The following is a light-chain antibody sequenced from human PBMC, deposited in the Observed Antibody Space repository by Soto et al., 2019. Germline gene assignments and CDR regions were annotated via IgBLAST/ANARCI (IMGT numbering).Light chain of an antibody. V-gene: IGKV2-30*01. CDR1: QSLVDSDGNTY. Sequence: DVVLTQSPLSLPVTLGQPASISCRSSQSLVDSDGNTYLNWFQQRPGQSPRRLIYKVSNRDSGVPDRFSGSGSGTDFTLKISRVEAEDVGVYYCIQGTYWPPWTFGQGTKVEIK. CDR3: IQGTYWPPWT. J-gene: IGKJ1*01. CDR2: KVS.